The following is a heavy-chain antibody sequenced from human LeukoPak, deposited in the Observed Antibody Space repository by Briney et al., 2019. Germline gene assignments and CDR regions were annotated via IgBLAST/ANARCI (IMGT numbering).Heavy chain of an antibody. CDR2: ISSSSSTI. Sequence: GGSLRLSCAASGFTFSSYEMNWVRQAPGKGLEWVSYISSSSSTIYYADSVKGRFTISRDNAKNSLYLQMNSLRAEDTAVYYCARRRANSGSRGAFDIWGQGTMVTVSS. CDR1: GFTFSSYE. J-gene: IGHJ3*02. V-gene: IGHV3-48*01. D-gene: IGHD1-26*01. CDR3: ARRRANSGSRGAFDI.